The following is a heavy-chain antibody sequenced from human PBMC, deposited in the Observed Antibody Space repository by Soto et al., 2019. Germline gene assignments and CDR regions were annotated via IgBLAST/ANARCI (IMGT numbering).Heavy chain of an antibody. D-gene: IGHD1-7*01. CDR2: IIPIFGTA. CDR1: GYTFTSYY. CDR3: AIGNWNYGSLDI. J-gene: IGHJ3*02. V-gene: IGHV1-69*13. Sequence: SVKGSFKASGYTFTSYYVHWVLQAPGQGLEWMGGIIPIFGTANYAQKFQGRVTITADESTSTAYMELSSLRSEDTAVYYCAIGNWNYGSLDIWGQGTMVTVSS.